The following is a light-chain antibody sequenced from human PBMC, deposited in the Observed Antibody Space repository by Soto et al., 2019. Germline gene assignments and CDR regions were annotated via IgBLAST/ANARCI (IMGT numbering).Light chain of an antibody. V-gene: IGLV2-18*02. Sequence: QSALTQPPSVSGSPGQSVTLSCTGTSSDVGTYNRVSWYQQPPGTAPKLMIYEVSNRPSGVPDRFSGSKSGNTAYLTISGLQAEDEADYYCSSYTSSSTWVFGGGTKLTVL. CDR1: SSDVGTYNR. J-gene: IGLJ2*01. CDR2: EVS. CDR3: SSYTSSSTWV.